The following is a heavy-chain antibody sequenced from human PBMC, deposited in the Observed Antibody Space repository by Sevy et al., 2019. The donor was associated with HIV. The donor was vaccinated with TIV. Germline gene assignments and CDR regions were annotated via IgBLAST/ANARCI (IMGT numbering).Heavy chain of an antibody. CDR2: INPNSGGT. Sequence: ASVKVSCKASGYTFTGYYMHWVRQAPGQGLEWMGWINPNSGGTNYAQKFQGMVTMTRDTSISTAYMELSRLRSDDTAVYYCARDLGSGWTTVDYYGMDVWGQGTTVTVSS. CDR3: ARDLGSGWTTVDYYGMDV. J-gene: IGHJ6*02. D-gene: IGHD6-19*01. CDR1: GYTFTGYY. V-gene: IGHV1-2*02.